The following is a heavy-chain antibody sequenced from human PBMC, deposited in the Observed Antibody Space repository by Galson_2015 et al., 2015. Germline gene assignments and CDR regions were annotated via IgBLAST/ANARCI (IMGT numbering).Heavy chain of an antibody. D-gene: IGHD3-10*01. J-gene: IGHJ4*02. V-gene: IGHV3-23*01. CDR3: VASGGAELDY. Sequence: SLRLSCAASGFTFSNSAMSWVRQAPGKGLEWVSSISGRGDSTFFADSVKGRFTISRYNSKNTLFLQMNSLRAEDTAVYDCVASGGAELDYWGQGTLVTVSP. CDR1: GFTFSNSA. CDR2: ISGRGDST.